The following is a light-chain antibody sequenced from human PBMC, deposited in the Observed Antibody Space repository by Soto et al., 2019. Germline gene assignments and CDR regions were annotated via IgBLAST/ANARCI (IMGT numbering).Light chain of an antibody. Sequence: GDRVTITCRASQAMRIDLAWYQQKPGKAPKLLIYAASSLHSGVPSRFSGSGSGTDFTLTISNLQPEDFATYYCLQDYNYPWTLGQGTKVDIK. V-gene: IGKV1-6*01. J-gene: IGKJ1*01. CDR2: AAS. CDR1: QAMRID. CDR3: LQDYNYPWT.